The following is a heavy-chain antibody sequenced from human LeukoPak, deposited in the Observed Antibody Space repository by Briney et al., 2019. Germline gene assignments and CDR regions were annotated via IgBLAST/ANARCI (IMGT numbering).Heavy chain of an antibody. V-gene: IGHV1-69*13. CDR2: IIPIFGTA. CDR3: ARDRDWAGYSYGFYY. Sequence: SVKVSCKASGYTFTGYYMHWVRQAPGQGLEWMGGIIPIFGTANYAQKFQGRVTITADESTSTAYMELSSLRSEDTAVYYCARDRDWAGYSYGFYYWGQGTLVTVSS. D-gene: IGHD5-18*01. CDR1: GYTFTGYY. J-gene: IGHJ4*02.